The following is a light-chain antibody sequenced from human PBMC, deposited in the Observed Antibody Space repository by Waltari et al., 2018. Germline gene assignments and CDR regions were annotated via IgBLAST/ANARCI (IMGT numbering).Light chain of an antibody. CDR1: PAISNNY. CDR3: QQYGSS. CDR2: AAS. Sequence: EIVLTQSPDTLSLSPGERVTLSCRASPAISNNYLAWYQQKPGQAPRLLIYAASRRATGIPDRFSGCGSETDFTLTISRLESEDSAVYYCQQYGSSFGGGTKVEIK. J-gene: IGKJ4*01. V-gene: IGKV3-20*01.